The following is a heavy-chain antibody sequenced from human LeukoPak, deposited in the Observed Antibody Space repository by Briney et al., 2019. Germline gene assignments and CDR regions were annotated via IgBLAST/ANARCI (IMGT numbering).Heavy chain of an antibody. V-gene: IGHV2-5*02. Sequence: SGPTLVKPTQTLTLTCTFTGFSLSTSGVGVGWIRQPPGKALEWLALIYWDDDKRYSPSLRSRLTITKDTSKNQVVLTMTNMDPVDTATYYCAHLGGRRDYFDYWGQGTLVTVSS. J-gene: IGHJ4*02. D-gene: IGHD1-26*01. CDR1: GFSLSTSGVG. CDR3: AHLGGRRDYFDY. CDR2: IYWDDDK.